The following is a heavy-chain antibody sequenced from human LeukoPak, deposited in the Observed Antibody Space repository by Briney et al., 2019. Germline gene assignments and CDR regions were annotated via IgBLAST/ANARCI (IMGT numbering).Heavy chain of an antibody. Sequence: GGSLRLSCAASGFTFSSYAMSWVRQAPGKGLGRVAKIKQDGSEKYYADSVKGRFTISRDNAKNSLYLQMNSLRAEDTAVYYCARDLNYYDSSGYLESYFDYWGQGTLVTVSS. J-gene: IGHJ4*02. CDR2: IKQDGSEK. CDR3: ARDLNYYDSSGYLESYFDY. CDR1: GFTFSSYA. V-gene: IGHV3-7*01. D-gene: IGHD3-22*01.